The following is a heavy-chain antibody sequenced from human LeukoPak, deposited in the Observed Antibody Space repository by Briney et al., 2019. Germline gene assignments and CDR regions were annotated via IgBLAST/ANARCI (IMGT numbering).Heavy chain of an antibody. CDR1: GFIFSDYS. CDR3: TTGPVTIFGVVNDY. Sequence: GGSLRLSCAASGFIFSDYSMGWVRQAPGKGLEWVGRIKSKADGGTTDYAAPVKGRFTISRDGSKNTLYLQMNSLKTEDTAVYYCTTGPVTIFGVVNDYWGQGTLVTVSS. D-gene: IGHD3-3*01. J-gene: IGHJ4*02. CDR2: IKSKADGGTT. V-gene: IGHV3-15*01.